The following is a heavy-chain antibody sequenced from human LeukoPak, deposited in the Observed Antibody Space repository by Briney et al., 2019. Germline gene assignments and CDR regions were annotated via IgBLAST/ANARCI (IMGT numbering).Heavy chain of an antibody. V-gene: IGHV3-74*01. D-gene: IGHD5-12*01. CDR1: GFTFSSYW. Sequence: GGSLRLSCAASGFTFSSYWMHWVRQAPGKGLVWVSRINSDGSSTSYADSVKGRFTISRDNAKNTLYLQMNSLRAEDTALYYCAKAYSGYDLAFDYWGQGTLVTVSS. J-gene: IGHJ4*02. CDR2: INSDGSST. CDR3: AKAYSGYDLAFDY.